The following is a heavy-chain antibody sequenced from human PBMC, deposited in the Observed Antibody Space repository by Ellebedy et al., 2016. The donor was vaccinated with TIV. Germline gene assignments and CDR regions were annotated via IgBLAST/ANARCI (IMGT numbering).Heavy chain of an antibody. CDR1: GLTFDKAW. V-gene: IGHV3-15*01. Sequence: GESLKISCVASGLTFDKAWLTWVRQPPGKGLEWVGRIKSKTDGGTTGYAAPVKGRFTISRDDSKNTLYLQMDSLETEDTAVYFCTTGVCSGGSCPFDFWGQGTLVTVSS. J-gene: IGHJ4*02. CDR3: TTGVCSGGSCPFDF. D-gene: IGHD2-15*01. CDR2: IKSKTDGGTT.